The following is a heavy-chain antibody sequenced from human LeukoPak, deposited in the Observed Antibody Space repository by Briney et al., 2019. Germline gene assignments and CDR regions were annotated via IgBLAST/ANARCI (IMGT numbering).Heavy chain of an antibody. CDR2: IYYSGST. CDR3: ARDQRSGWFDP. Sequence: SETLSLTCTVSGGSISSYYWSWIRQPPGKGLEWLGYIYYSGSTNYNPSLKSRVTISVDTSKNQFSLKLSSVTAADTAVYYCARDQRSGWFDPWGQGTLVTVSP. CDR1: GGSISSYY. V-gene: IGHV4-59*01. J-gene: IGHJ5*02.